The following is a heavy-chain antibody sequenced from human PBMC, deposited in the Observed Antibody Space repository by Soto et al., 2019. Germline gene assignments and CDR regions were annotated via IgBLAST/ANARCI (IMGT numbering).Heavy chain of an antibody. CDR3: AREGQQLADYYYYGMDV. CDR1: GFTFSSYA. V-gene: IGHV3-64*01. D-gene: IGHD6-13*01. CDR2: ISSNGGST. J-gene: IGHJ6*02. Sequence: EVPLVESGGGLVQPGGSLRLSCAASGFTFSSYAMHWVRQAPGKGLEYVSAISSNGGSTYYANSVKGRFTISRDNSKNTLYLQMGSLRPEDMAVYYCAREGQQLADYYYYGMDVWGQGTTVTVSS.